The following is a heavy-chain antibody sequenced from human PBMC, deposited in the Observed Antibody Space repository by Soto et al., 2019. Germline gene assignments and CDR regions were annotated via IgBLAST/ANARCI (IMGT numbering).Heavy chain of an antibody. CDR1: GFTFSSYS. J-gene: IGHJ5*02. CDR3: AKSYLGATPVKFDP. V-gene: IGHV3-23*01. Sequence: PGGSLRLSCAASGFTFSSYSMNWVRQAPGKGLEWVSSISGSGGSTYYADSVKGQFTISRDNSKNTLYLQMNSLRAEDTAVYYCAKSYLGATPVKFDPWGQGTLVTVSS. CDR2: ISGSGGST. D-gene: IGHD1-26*01.